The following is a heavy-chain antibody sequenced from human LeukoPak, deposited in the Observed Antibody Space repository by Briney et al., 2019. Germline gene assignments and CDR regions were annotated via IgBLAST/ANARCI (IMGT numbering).Heavy chain of an antibody. J-gene: IGHJ4*02. V-gene: IGHV3-30*09. CDR3: TGFGRLSLFDY. D-gene: IGHD3-22*01. Sequence: GRSLRLSCAASGFTFSAYAMHWVRQAPGKGLEWVALISSDGNKTHYADSVKGRFAISSDNSKNILYLQMSSLRPEDSDVYYCTGFGRLSLFDYWGQGTLVTVSS. CDR1: GFTFSAYA. CDR2: ISSDGNKT.